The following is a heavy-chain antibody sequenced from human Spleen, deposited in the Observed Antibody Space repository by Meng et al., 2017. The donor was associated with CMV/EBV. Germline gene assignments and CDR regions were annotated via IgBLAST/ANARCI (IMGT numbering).Heavy chain of an antibody. Sequence: GGSLRLSCAASGFTFSNAWMRWVRQASGKGLEWVGRIKNKADGSTTDYAAPVKGRFTISRDDSKNTLYLQMNSLRPEDTAMYYCTTVHYWGPGTLVTVSS. CDR3: TTVHY. CDR1: GFTFSNAW. CDR2: IKNKADGSTT. J-gene: IGHJ4*02. V-gene: IGHV3-15*01.